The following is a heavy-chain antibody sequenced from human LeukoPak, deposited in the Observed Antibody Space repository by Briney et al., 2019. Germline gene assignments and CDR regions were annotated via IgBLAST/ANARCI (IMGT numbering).Heavy chain of an antibody. V-gene: IGHV3-21*01. D-gene: IGHD3-10*01. Sequence: GGSLRLSCAASGFTFSSYSMNWVRQAPGKGLEWVSSISSSSSYIYYADSVKGRFTISRDNAKNSLYLQMYSLRAEDTAVYYCASRRGVTMYYYYGMDVWGQGTTVTVSS. J-gene: IGHJ6*02. CDR3: ASRRGVTMYYYYGMDV. CDR1: GFTFSSYS. CDR2: ISSSSSYI.